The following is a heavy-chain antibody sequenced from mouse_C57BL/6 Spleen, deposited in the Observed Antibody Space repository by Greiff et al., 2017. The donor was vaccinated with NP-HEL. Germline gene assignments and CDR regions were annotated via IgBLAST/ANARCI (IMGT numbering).Heavy chain of an antibody. CDR1: GYSFTDYY. CDR3: ASNPNCSNPYYMDY. Sequence: EVQLQESGPELVKPGASVKISCKASGYSFTDYYMNWVKQSNGKSLEWIGVINPNYGTTSYNQKFKGKATLTADHSSSTAYMQLNSLTSEDSAVYYCASNPNCSNPYYMDYWGQGTTLTVSS. V-gene: IGHV1-39*01. J-gene: IGHJ2*01. CDR2: INPNYGTT. D-gene: IGHD2-5*01.